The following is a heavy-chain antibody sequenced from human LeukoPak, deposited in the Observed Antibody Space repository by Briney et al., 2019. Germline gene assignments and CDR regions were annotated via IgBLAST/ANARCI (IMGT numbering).Heavy chain of an antibody. CDR1: GGSISSSSYY. D-gene: IGHD6-13*01. Sequence: PSETLSLTCTVSGGSISSSSYYWGWIRQPPGKGLEWIGSIYYSGSTYYNPSLRGRVTISQDTSKNQFSLKLSSVTAADTAVYYCGRRLATAGTKRIDYWGQGTLVTVSS. CDR3: GRRLATAGTKRIDY. CDR2: IYYSGST. V-gene: IGHV4-39*07. J-gene: IGHJ4*02.